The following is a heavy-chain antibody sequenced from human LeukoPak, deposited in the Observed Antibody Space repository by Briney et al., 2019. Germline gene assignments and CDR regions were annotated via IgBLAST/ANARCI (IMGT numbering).Heavy chain of an antibody. CDR2: IKTDGTYT. CDR1: GFTFGAYW. Sequence: GGSLRLSCVASGFTFGAYWMHWVRRVPGKGLVWVSGIKTDGTYTNYADSVKGRFTISRDNAKNSLYLQMNSLRAVDTALYYCAKEPSVGGVDYWGQGTLVTVSS. J-gene: IGHJ4*02. CDR3: AKEPSVGGVDY. D-gene: IGHD2-21*01. V-gene: IGHV3-74*01.